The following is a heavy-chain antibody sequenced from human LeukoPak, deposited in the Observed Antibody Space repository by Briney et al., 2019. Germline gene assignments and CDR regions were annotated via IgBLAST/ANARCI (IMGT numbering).Heavy chain of an antibody. J-gene: IGHJ4*02. CDR1: GGSISSSSYY. CDR2: IYDSGST. V-gene: IGHV4-39*01. D-gene: IGHD3-16*01. Sequence: PSETLSLTCTVSGGSISSSSYYWGWIRQPPGKGLEWIGSIYDSGSTYYNPSLKSRVTISVDTSKNQFSLKLSSVTAADTAVYYCARHRPGGIGYWGQGTLVTVSS. CDR3: ARHRPGGIGY.